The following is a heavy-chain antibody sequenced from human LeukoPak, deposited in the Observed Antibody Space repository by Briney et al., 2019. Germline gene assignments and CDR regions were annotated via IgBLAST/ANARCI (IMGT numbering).Heavy chain of an antibody. CDR2: INPSGGST. CDR1: GYTFTSYY. D-gene: IGHD2-15*01. CDR3: ARSLGSGGDAFDI. V-gene: IGHV1-46*01. J-gene: IGHJ3*02. Sequence: GASVKASCKASGYTFTSYYMHWVRQAPGQGLEWMGIINPSGGSTSYAQKFQGRVTMTRDTSTSTVYMELSSMRSEDTAVYYCARSLGSGGDAFDIWGQGTMVTVSS.